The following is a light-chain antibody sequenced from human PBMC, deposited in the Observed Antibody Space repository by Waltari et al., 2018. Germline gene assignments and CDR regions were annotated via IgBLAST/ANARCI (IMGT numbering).Light chain of an antibody. CDR1: QSISSH. V-gene: IGKV3-11*01. CDR2: DES. J-gene: IGKJ1*01. CDR3: QQRSNLWT. Sequence: ETVLTQSPATLSLSPGERATLSCRASQSISSHLAWYQQKPGQPPRLLIHDESKRATGIPARFSCSGSGTDFTLTISSLEPEDFAVYYCQQRSNLWTFGQGTKVEIK.